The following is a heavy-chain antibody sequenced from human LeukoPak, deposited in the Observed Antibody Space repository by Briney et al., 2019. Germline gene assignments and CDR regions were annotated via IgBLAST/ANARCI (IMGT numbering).Heavy chain of an antibody. CDR3: AKWGPHCVGDYCPALDS. Sequence: PGGSLRLSCVASRFTFSNYWMSWVRQAPGKGLEWVANINQDGSKKPYADSMKGRFTISRDNAKESLYLQLNSLRADGTAVYYCAKWGPHCVGDYCPALDSWGQGTLVTVSS. CDR1: RFTFSNYW. V-gene: IGHV3-7*01. J-gene: IGHJ4*02. CDR2: INQDGSKK. D-gene: IGHD2-21*02.